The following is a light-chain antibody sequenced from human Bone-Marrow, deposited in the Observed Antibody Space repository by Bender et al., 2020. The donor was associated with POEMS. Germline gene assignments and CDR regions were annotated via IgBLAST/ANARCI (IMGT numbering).Light chain of an antibody. CDR1: SGHSSYA. CDR2: VSSDGSY. V-gene: IGLV4-69*01. J-gene: IGLJ3*02. CDR3: QTWGSGLSWV. Sequence: QLVLTQSPSASASLGASVKLTCTLSSGHSSYAIAWHQQQPEQGLRYVMKVSSDGSYTKGDGIPDRFSGSSSGAQRYLTISSLQSEDEGDYYCQTWGSGLSWVFGGGTKVAVL.